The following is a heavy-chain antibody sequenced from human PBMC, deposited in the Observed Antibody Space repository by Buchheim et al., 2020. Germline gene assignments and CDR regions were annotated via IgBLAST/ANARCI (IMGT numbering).Heavy chain of an antibody. J-gene: IGHJ4*02. CDR2: VTWNSGKI. D-gene: IGHD6-13*01. CDR1: GFTFDDYA. CDR3: AKDRYSSSWYYFDR. Sequence: EVQLVESGGGLVQPGRSLRLSCAASGFTFDDYAMHWVRQVPGKGLEWVSGVTWNSGKIGYADSVKGRFTISRDNAKSSLYLQMNSLRPGDTALYYCAKDRYSSSWYYFDRWGQGTL. V-gene: IGHV3-9*01.